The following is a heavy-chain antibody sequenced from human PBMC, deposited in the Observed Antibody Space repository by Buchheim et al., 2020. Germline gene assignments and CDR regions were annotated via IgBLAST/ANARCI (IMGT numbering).Heavy chain of an antibody. CDR2: SRNKDNSYYT. D-gene: IGHD6-19*01. Sequence: EVQLVESGGGLVQPGGSLRLSCTASGFTFSDHYMDWVRQAPGKGLEWVGRSRNKDNSYYTEYAASVKGRVAISRDESKNFLYLQMNSLKIEDTAVYYCARGGKGFNSGWLEYWGQGTL. CDR1: GFTFSDHY. V-gene: IGHV3-72*01. J-gene: IGHJ4*02. CDR3: ARGGKGFNSGWLEY.